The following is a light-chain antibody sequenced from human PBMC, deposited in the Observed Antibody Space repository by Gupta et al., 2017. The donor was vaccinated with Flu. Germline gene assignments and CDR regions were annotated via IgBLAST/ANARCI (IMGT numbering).Light chain of an antibody. CDR3: QYDNAYGNT. CDR1: QNIDTW. Sequence: PSTLSASLGDRVTISCRASQNIDTWSACFQQNAGIAPTLLISKASRADNGLPSRFDGSGSARKFTLTITVRHPDDLASYYCQYDNAYGNTFGQGTRLEIK. J-gene: IGKJ2*01. CDR2: KAS. V-gene: IGKV1-5*03.